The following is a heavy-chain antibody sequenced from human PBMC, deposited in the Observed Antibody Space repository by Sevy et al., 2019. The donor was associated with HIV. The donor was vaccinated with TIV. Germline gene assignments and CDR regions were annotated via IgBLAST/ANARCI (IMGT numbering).Heavy chain of an antibody. V-gene: IGHV1-2*02. CDR1: GYTFTGYY. CDR2: INPNSGGT. D-gene: IGHD1-7*01. Sequence: ASVKVSCKASGYTFTGYYMHWARQAPGQGLEWMGWINPNSGGTNYAQKFQGRVTMTRDTSISTAYMELSRLRSDDTALYYCVRDMELVDEGTQEFYYWGQGTLVTVSS. CDR3: VRDMELVDEGTQEFYY. J-gene: IGHJ4*02.